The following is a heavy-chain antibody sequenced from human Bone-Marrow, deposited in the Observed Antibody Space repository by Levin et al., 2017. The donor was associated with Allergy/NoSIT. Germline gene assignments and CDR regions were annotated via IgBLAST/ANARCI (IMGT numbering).Heavy chain of an antibody. CDR1: GFTFRSYE. V-gene: IGHV3-48*03. D-gene: IGHD3-10*01. CDR3: ARGSRYYYGSGSYSY. J-gene: IGHJ4*02. Sequence: LSLTCAASGFTFRSYEMNWVRQAPGKGLEWVSYISSSGSTIYYADSVKGRFTISRDNAKNSLYLQMNSLRAEDTAVYYCARGSRYYYGSGSYSYWGQGTLVTVSS. CDR2: ISSSGSTI.